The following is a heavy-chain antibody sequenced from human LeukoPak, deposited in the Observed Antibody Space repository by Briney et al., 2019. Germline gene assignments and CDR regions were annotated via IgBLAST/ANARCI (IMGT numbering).Heavy chain of an antibody. CDR1: GGTFSSYA. J-gene: IGHJ6*04. CDR3: ARERGYDSGTASTFGYYYYGMDV. CDR2: IIPIFGTA. Sequence: ASVKVSCKASGGTFSSYAISWVRQAPGQGLEWMGGIIPIFGTANYAQKFQGRVTINADESTSTAYMELSSLRSEDTAVYYCARERGYDSGTASTFGYYYYGMDVWGKGTTVTVSS. V-gene: IGHV1-69*13. D-gene: IGHD5-12*01.